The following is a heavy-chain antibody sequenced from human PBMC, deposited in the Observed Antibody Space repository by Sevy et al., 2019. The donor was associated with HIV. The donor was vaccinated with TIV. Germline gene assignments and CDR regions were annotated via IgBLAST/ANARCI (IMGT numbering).Heavy chain of an antibody. CDR3: ARDKRAISAAAPDWFDP. D-gene: IGHD6-13*01. CDR1: GYTFTGYY. CDR2: INPHSGGT. V-gene: IGHV1-2*02. Sequence: VSVKVSCKASGYTFTGYYIHWVRQAPGQGLEWMGGINPHSGGTNYAQKFQGRVTMTRDTSISTAYMELSRLRSDDTAVYYCARDKRAISAAAPDWFDPWGQGTPVTVSS. J-gene: IGHJ5*02.